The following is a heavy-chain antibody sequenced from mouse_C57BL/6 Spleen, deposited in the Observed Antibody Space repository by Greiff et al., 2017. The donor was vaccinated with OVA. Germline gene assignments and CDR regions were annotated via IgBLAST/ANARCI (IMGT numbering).Heavy chain of an antibody. V-gene: IGHV1-22*01. CDR3: ARNYGSSYRWYFDV. CDR2: INPNNGGT. CDR1: GYTFTDYN. D-gene: IGHD1-1*01. J-gene: IGHJ1*03. Sequence: DVQLQESGPELVKPGASVKMSCKASGYTFTDYNMHWVKQSHGKSLEWIGYINPNNGGTSYNQKFKGKATLTVNKSSSTAYMELRSLTSEDSAVYYCARNYGSSYRWYFDVWGTGTTVTVSS.